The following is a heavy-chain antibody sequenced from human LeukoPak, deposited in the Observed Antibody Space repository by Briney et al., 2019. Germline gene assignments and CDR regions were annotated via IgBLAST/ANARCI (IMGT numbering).Heavy chain of an antibody. CDR3: ARHPAYGSGSYDAFDI. CDR2: IYYSGST. Sequence: SETLSLTCTVSGGSISNYYWSWIRQPPGKGLEWIGYIYYSGSTYYNPSLKSRVTISVDTSKNQFSLKLSSVTAADTAVYYCARHPAYGSGSYDAFDIWGQGTMVTVSS. J-gene: IGHJ3*02. D-gene: IGHD3-10*01. CDR1: GGSISNYY. V-gene: IGHV4-59*08.